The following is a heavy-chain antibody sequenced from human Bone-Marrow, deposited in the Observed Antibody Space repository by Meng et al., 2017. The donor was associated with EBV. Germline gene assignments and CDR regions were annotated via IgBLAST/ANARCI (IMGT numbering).Heavy chain of an antibody. CDR1: GFALSISGVG. D-gene: IGHD2-2*01. CDR3: ALLNRLLSVNWFDP. V-gene: IGHV2-5*02. J-gene: IGHJ5*02. Sequence: QFALKESGPALVEPKQTLTLTCSFAGFALSISGVGVGWIRQPPGKALEWLALISWDDDKRYCPSLKSRLIITTDTYKNHVVLTKINMHPADTATYYCALLNRLLSVNWFDPWGQGTLVTVSS. CDR2: ISWDDDK.